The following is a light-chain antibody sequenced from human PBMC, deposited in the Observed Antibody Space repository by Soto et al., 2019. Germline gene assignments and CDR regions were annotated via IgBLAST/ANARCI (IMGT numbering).Light chain of an antibody. CDR2: EVS. J-gene: IGLJ1*01. V-gene: IGLV2-8*01. CDR3: CSLTTSHTYV. Sequence: QSALTQPPSASGSPGQSVTISCTGTSSDVGGYKFVSWYQQHPGKAPKLIIYEVSQRPSGVPDRFSASKSGDTASLTVSGLRAEDEADYYCCSLTTSHTYVFGSGTKLTVL. CDR1: SSDVGGYKF.